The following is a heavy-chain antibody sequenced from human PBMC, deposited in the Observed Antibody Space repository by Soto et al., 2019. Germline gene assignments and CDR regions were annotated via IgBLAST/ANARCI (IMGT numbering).Heavy chain of an antibody. V-gene: IGHV1-69*01. CDR1: GRPFSSYA. J-gene: IGHJ6*02. Sequence: QVPLAQSGAEVKKPGSSVKVSCRASGRPFSSYAVSWLRQAPGQGLEGMGVIIPLLNTPKYVQKFQVSVTITPDASAATAYMELSSLRLEATAVYYCEKERSSPNYYSYGMHVWAHETTVTVSS. D-gene: IGHD6-6*01. CDR2: IIPLLNTP. CDR3: EKERSSPNYYSYGMHV.